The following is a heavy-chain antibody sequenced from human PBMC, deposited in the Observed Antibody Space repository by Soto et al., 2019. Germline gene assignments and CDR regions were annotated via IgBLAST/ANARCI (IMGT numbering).Heavy chain of an antibody. V-gene: IGHV4-59*01. D-gene: IGHD3-22*01. CDR1: GGSISSYY. CDR2: IYYSGST. J-gene: IGHJ4*02. CDR3: ARSLEFYYDSSGYFDY. Sequence: SETLSLTCTVSGGSISSYYWSWIRQPPGKGLDCIGYIYYSGSTNYNPSLKSRVTISVDTSKNQFSLKLSSVTAADTAVYYCARSLEFYYDSSGYFDYWGQGTLVTVSS.